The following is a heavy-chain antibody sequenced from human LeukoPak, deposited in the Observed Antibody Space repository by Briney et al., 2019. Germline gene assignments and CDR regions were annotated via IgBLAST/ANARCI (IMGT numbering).Heavy chain of an antibody. CDR3: GRAKGPEFGGTPLDY. V-gene: IGHV3-21*01. D-gene: IGHD3-16*01. CDR2: ISSSSSYI. CDR1: GFTFSSYS. Sequence: KPGGSLRLSCAASGFTFSSYSMNWVRQAPGKGLEWVSSISSSSSYIYYADSVKGRFTISRDNAKNSLYLQMNSLRAEDTAVYYCGRAKGPEFGGTPLDYWGQGTLVTVSS. J-gene: IGHJ4*02.